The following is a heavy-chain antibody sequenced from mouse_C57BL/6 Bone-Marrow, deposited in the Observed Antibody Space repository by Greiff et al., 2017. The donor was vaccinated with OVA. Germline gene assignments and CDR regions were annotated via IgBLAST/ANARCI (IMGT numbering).Heavy chain of an antibody. V-gene: IGHV1-4*01. CDR3: ARPNYFDY. CDR1: GYTFTSYT. J-gene: IGHJ2*01. Sequence: QVQLKESGAELARPGASVKMSCKASGYTFTSYTMHWVKQRPGQGLEWIGYINPSSGYTKYNQKFKDKATLTADKSSSTAYMQLSSLTSEDSAVYYCARPNYFDYWGQGTTLTVSS. CDR2: INPSSGYT.